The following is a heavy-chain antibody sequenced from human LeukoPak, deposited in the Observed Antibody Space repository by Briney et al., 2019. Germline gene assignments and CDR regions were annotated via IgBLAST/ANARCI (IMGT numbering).Heavy chain of an antibody. CDR2: INPDGNKK. CDR3: ARAPYDSSGFDAFDI. Sequence: GGSLRLSCAVSGLTFSSSWMDWVRQAPGKGLEWVASINPDGNKKYSADSVKGRFTISRDNAENSLYLQMNSLRVEDTAFYYCARAPYDSSGFDAFDIWGQGTMVTVSS. V-gene: IGHV3-7*01. D-gene: IGHD3-22*01. CDR1: GLTFSSSW. J-gene: IGHJ3*02.